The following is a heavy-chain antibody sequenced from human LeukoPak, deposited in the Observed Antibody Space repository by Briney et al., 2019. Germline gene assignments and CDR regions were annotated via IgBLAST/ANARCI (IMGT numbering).Heavy chain of an antibody. CDR3: ARDIVVVPAATDYYYYYMDV. J-gene: IGHJ6*03. CDR2: IYYSGST. D-gene: IGHD2-2*01. CDR1: GGSISSYY. V-gene: IGHV4-59*01. Sequence: SETLSLTCTVSGGSISSYYWSWLRQPPGKGLEWIGYIYYSGSTNYNPSLKSRVTISVDTSKNQFSLKLSSVTAADTAVYYCARDIVVVPAATDYYYYYMDVWGKGTTVTVSS.